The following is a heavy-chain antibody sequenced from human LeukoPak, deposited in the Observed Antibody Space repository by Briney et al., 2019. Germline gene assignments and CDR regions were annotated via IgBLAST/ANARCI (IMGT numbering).Heavy chain of an antibody. Sequence: SETLSLTCTVSGGSISSGDYYWSWIRQPPGKGLEWIGYIYYSGSTYYNPSLKSRVTISVDTSKNQFSLKLSSVTAADTAVYYCASSWYRAYYFDYWGQGTPVTVSS. CDR3: ASSWYRAYYFDY. V-gene: IGHV4-30-4*01. J-gene: IGHJ4*02. CDR1: GGSISSGDYY. D-gene: IGHD6-13*01. CDR2: IYYSGST.